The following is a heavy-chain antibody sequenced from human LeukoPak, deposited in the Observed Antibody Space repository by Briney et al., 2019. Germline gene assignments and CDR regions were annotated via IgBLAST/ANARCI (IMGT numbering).Heavy chain of an antibody. J-gene: IGHJ4*02. D-gene: IGHD4-23*01. Sequence: GSLRLSCAASGFTFSSYAMHWVRQAPGKGLEWVAVISYDGSNKYYADSVKGRFTISRDNSKNTLYLQMNSLRAEDTAVYYCARDNSDGYNYFDYWGQGTLVTVSS. CDR1: GFTFSSYA. CDR2: ISYDGSNK. V-gene: IGHV3-30-3*01. CDR3: ARDNSDGYNYFDY.